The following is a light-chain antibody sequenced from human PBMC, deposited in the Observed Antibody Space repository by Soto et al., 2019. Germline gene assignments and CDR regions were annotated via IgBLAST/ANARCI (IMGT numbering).Light chain of an antibody. CDR1: SSDVGGYNY. CDR2: EVS. CDR3: SSYTSSSTLV. V-gene: IGLV2-14*01. Sequence: QSVLAQPASVSGSPGQSITISCTGTSSDVGGYNYVSWYQQHPGKAPKLMIYEVSNRPSGVSNRFSSSKSGNTASLTISGLQAEDEADYYCSSYTSSSTLVFGTGTKV. J-gene: IGLJ1*01.